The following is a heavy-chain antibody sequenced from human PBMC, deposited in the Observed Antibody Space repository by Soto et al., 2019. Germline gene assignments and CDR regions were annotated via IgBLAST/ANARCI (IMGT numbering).Heavy chain of an antibody. D-gene: IGHD3-9*01. J-gene: IGHJ4*02. V-gene: IGHV4-31*03. CDR1: GGSISSGGYY. CDR2: IYYSGTT. Sequence: QVQLQESGPGLVKPSQTLSLTCTVSGGSISSGGYYWSWIRQHPGKGLEWIGYIYYSGTTYYNPSLKSRVTISVDTSKNQFSLKLSSVTAADTAVYYCARDGGYDVLTGHYILLYYLDNWGLGTLVTVSS. CDR3: ARDGGYDVLTGHYILLYYLDN.